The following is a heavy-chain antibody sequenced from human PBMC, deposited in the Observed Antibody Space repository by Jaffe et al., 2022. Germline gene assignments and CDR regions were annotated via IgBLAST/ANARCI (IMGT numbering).Heavy chain of an antibody. D-gene: IGHD6-13*01. J-gene: IGHJ6*03. CDR2: IYTSGST. Sequence: QVQLQESGPGLVKPSQTLSLTCTVSGGSISSGSYYWSWIRQPAGKGLEWIGRIYTSGSTNYNPSLKSRVTISVDTSKNQFSLKLSSVTAADTAVYYCARDTALKQYSSSWSGVNYYYYMDVWGKGTTVTVSS. CDR1: GGSISSGSYY. V-gene: IGHV4-61*02. CDR3: ARDTALKQYSSSWSGVNYYYYMDV.